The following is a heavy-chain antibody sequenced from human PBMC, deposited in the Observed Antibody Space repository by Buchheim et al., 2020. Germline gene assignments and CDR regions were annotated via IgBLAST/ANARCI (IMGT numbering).Heavy chain of an antibody. V-gene: IGHV4-61*02. CDR1: GGSISSGSYY. Sequence: QVQLQESGPGLVKPSQTLSLTCTVSGGSISSGSYYWSWIRQPAGKGLEWIGRIYSSGSTNYNPSLKSRVTISVDTSKNQFSLKLSSVTAADTAVYYCAGGANWGFGYYYYGMDVWGQGTT. J-gene: IGHJ6*02. CDR3: AGGANWGFGYYYYGMDV. CDR2: IYSSGST. D-gene: IGHD7-27*01.